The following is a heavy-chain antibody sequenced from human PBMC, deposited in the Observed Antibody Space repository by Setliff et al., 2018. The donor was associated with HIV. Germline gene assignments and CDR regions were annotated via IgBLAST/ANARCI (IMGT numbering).Heavy chain of an antibody. Sequence: GGSLRLSCAASGFTFSSYSMNWVRQTPGKGLEWVSYISSSDTTIYYADSVKGRFTISRDNAKNTLYLQMNSLRAEDTAVYYCAKDHYYGSGSYSYYYYYMDVWGKGTTVTVSS. D-gene: IGHD3-10*01. V-gene: IGHV3-48*01. CDR2: ISSSDTTI. CDR1: GFTFSSYS. CDR3: AKDHYYGSGSYSYYYYYMDV. J-gene: IGHJ6*03.